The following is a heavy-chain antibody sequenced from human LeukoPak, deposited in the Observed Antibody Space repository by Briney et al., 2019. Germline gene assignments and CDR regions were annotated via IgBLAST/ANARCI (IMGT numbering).Heavy chain of an antibody. J-gene: IGHJ4*02. CDR1: GYTFTNYY. V-gene: IGHV1-46*01. CDR3: ARDLIRWSGLDY. D-gene: IGHD4-23*01. CDR2: INPSGGST. Sequence: ASVKVSCKASGYTFTNYYMHWVRQAPGQGLEWKGIINPSGGSTTYAQKFQGRVTMTRDTSTSTVYMELSSLRSEDTAVYYCARDLIRWSGLDYWGQGTLVTVSS.